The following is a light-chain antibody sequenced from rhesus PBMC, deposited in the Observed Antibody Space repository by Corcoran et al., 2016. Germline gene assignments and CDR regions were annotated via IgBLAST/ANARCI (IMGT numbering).Light chain of an antibody. CDR2: RAS. CDR3: QHGYGTPWT. J-gene: IGKJ1*01. Sequence: DIQMTQSPSSLSASVGDRVTITCRASENVNNYLIWYPPKPGKAPMILIYRASTVQSGVPSRFSGSGSGTDYTFTISSLQPEEVATYYCQHGYGTPWTFGQGTKVEIK. CDR1: ENVNNY. V-gene: IGKV1-74*01.